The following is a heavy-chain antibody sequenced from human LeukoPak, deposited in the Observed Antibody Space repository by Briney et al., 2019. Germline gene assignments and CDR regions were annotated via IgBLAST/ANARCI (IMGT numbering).Heavy chain of an antibody. CDR2: IYPGDPDT. V-gene: IGHV5-51*01. D-gene: IGHD1-7*01. Sequence: GESLKISCKGSGYSFTSYWIGWVRQMPGKGLEWMGIIYPGDPDTRYSPSFQGQVTISADKSISTAYLQWSSLKASDTAMYYCARQLELRFYAFDIWGQGTMVTVSS. CDR3: ARQLELRFYAFDI. CDR1: GYSFTSYW. J-gene: IGHJ3*02.